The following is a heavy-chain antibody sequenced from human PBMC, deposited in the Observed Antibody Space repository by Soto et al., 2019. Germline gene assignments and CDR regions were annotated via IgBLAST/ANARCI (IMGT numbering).Heavy chain of an antibody. CDR1: GGSISSYY. V-gene: IGHV4-59*01. CDR2: IYYSGST. J-gene: IGHJ6*03. Sequence: PSETLSITCTVSGGSISSYYWSWIRQPPGKGLEWIGYIYYSGSTNYNPSLKSRDTISVDTSKNQFSLKLSSVTAADTAVYYCARHWACCYDSGGDYYYYYLDVWGKGTTGTVSS. CDR3: ARHWACCYDSGGDYYYYYLDV. D-gene: IGHD2-21*01.